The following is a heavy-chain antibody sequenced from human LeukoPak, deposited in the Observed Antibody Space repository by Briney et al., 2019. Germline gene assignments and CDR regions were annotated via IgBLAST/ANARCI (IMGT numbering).Heavy chain of an antibody. J-gene: IGHJ4*02. CDR1: GFTFSGSS. V-gene: IGHV3-73*01. D-gene: IGHD4-17*01. CDR2: IRSKSHDYAT. CDR3: TRLGGDYVGENY. Sequence: GGSLRLSCAAPGFTFSGSSIHWVRQASGTGLEWVGCIRSKSHDYATVYAASVKGRFTISRDDSKNTAYLQMNSLKTEDTAVYYCTRLGGDYVGENYWGQGTLVTVSS.